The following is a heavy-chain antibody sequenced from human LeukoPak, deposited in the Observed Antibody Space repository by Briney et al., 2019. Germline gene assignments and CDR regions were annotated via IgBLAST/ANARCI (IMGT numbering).Heavy chain of an antibody. V-gene: IGHV3-11*04. CDR1: GFTFSDYY. Sequence: GGSLRLSCAASGFTFSDYYMSWIRQAPGKGLEWVSYISSSGSTIYYADSVKGRFTISRDNAKNSLYLQMNSLRAEDTAVYYCARAALSSGRPYYYMDVWGKGTTVTVSS. D-gene: IGHD6-19*01. J-gene: IGHJ6*03. CDR2: ISSSGSTI. CDR3: ARAALSSGRPYYYMDV.